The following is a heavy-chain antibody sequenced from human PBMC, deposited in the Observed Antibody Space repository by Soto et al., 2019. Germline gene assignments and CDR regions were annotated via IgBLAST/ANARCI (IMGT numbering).Heavy chain of an antibody. D-gene: IGHD4-17*01. CDR3: ARGRYGDYPYYYYYYMDV. CDR1: GGSFSGYY. V-gene: IGHV4-34*01. J-gene: IGHJ6*03. CDR2: INHSGST. Sequence: QVQLQQWGAGLLKPSETLSLTCAVYGGSFSGYYWSWIRQPPGKGLEWIGEINHSGSTNYNPSLNSRVTISVDTSKNQFSLKLSSVTAADTAVYYCARGRYGDYPYYYYYYMDVWGKGTTVTFSS.